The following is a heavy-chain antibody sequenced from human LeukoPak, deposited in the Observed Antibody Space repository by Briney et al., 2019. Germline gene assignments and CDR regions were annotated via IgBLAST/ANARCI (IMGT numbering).Heavy chain of an antibody. J-gene: IGHJ3*02. CDR3: AKGGSPGCNYNAFDM. CDR2: ISSSGDIK. D-gene: IGHD1-7*01. V-gene: IGHV3-48*03. CDR1: GLTFSIFE. Sequence: PGGSLRLSCEASGLTFSIFEMNWVRLAPGKGMEWVSFISSSGDIKLYADSVKGRFTISRDNARNSLYLHMDSLRAEDTAVYYCAKGGSPGCNYNAFDMWGQGTMVAVSS.